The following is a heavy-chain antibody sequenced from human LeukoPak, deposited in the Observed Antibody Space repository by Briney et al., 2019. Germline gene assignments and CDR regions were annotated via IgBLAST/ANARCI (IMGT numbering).Heavy chain of an antibody. V-gene: IGHV3-53*05. CDR1: GFTVSRNY. Sequence: GGSLRLSCAASGFTVSRNYMSWVRQAPGKGLEWVSVIYSDGSTYYADSVKGRFTISRDNSKNTLYLQMNSLRAEDTAVYYCAAPRAVRIAVAGGLNYWGQGTLVTVSS. D-gene: IGHD6-19*01. J-gene: IGHJ4*02. CDR3: AAPRAVRIAVAGGLNY. CDR2: IYSDGST.